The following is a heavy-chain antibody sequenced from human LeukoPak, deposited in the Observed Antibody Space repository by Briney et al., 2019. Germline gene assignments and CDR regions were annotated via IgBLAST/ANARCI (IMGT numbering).Heavy chain of an antibody. CDR2: INHSGST. CDR3: ARGTGYYISYFDY. J-gene: IGHJ4*02. D-gene: IGHD3-9*01. V-gene: IGHV4-34*01. CDR1: GGSFSGYY. Sequence: SGTLSLTCAVYGGSFSGYYWSWIRQPPGKGLEWIGEINHSGSTNYNPSLKSRVTISVDTSKNQFSLKLSSVTAADTAVYYCARGTGYYISYFDYWGQGTLVTVSS.